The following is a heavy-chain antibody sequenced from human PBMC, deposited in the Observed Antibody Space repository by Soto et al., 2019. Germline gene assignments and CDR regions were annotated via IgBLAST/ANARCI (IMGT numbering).Heavy chain of an antibody. CDR1: GFSLSTSGVG. CDR2: IYWDDDK. J-gene: IGHJ5*02. D-gene: IGHD6-6*01. CDR3: ALQEPDGIAARLGGWFDP. V-gene: IGHV2-5*02. Sequence: QITLKESGPPLVKPTQTLTLTCTFSGFSLSTSGVGVGWIRQPPGKALEWLALIYWDDDKRYSPSLKSRLTITKDTSKNQVVLTMTNMDPVDTATYYCALQEPDGIAARLGGWFDPWGQGTLVTVSS.